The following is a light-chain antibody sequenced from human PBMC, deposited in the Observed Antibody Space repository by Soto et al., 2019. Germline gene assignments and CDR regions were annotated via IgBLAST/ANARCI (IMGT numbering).Light chain of an antibody. Sequence: EIVLTQSPRTLSVSPGEGATLSCRASQRISISYLAWYQQKPGQAPRLLIYGASSRATGTPDRFSGSGSGTDFTLTISRLEPEDFAVYYCQQYGSSPITLGQGTRLEIK. CDR1: QRISISY. V-gene: IGKV3-20*01. CDR3: QQYGSSPIT. J-gene: IGKJ5*01. CDR2: GAS.